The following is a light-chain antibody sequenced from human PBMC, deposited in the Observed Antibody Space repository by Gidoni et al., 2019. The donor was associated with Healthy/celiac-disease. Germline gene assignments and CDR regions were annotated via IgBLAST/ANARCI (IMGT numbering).Light chain of an antibody. CDR2: KDN. CDR3: QAWDSSTDVV. J-gene: IGLJ2*01. V-gene: IGLV3-1*01. Sequence: SYELTQPPSVSVSPRQTASITCSGDKLGDKYVCWYQQTPGQSPVVVIYKDNKRPSGIPERFSGSNTGNTATLTISGTQAMDEADYYCQAWDSSTDVVFGGGTKLTVL. CDR1: KLGDKY.